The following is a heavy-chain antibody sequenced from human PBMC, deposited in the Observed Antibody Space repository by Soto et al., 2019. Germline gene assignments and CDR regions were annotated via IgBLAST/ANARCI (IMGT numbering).Heavy chain of an antibody. V-gene: IGHV3-72*01. CDR2: TRNKANSYTT. D-gene: IGHD3-10*01. CDR3: ARRWFGELSHFDP. Sequence: HPGGSLRLSCAASGFTFSDHYMDWVRQAPGKGLEWVGRTRNKANSYTTEYAASVKGRFTISRDDSKNSLYLQMNSLKTEDTAVYYCARRWFGELSHFDPWGQGTLVTVSS. CDR1: GFTFSDHY. J-gene: IGHJ5*02.